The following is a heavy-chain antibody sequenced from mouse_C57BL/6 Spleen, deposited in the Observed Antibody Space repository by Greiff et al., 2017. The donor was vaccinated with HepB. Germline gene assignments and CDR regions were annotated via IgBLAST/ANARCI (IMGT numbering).Heavy chain of an antibody. J-gene: IGHJ3*01. CDR3: AYEYGAGFAY. V-gene: IGHV1-82*01. CDR2: IYPGDGDT. CDR1: GYAFSSSW. D-gene: IGHD2-4*01. Sequence: VQLQESGPELVKPGASVKISCKASGYAFSSSWMNWVKQRPGKGLEWIGRIYPGDGDTNYNGKFKGKATLTADKSSSTAYMQLSSLTSEDSAVYFCAYEYGAGFAYWGQGTLVTVSA.